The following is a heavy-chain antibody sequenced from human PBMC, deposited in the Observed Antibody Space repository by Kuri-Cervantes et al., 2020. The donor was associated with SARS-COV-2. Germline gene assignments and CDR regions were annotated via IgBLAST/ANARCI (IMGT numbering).Heavy chain of an antibody. V-gene: IGHV3-21*01. CDR1: GFTFSSYS. D-gene: IGHD3-22*01. Sequence: GGSLRLSCAASGFTFSSYSMNWVRQAPGKGLEWVSSISSSSSYIYYADSVKGRFTISRDNAENSLYLQLNSLRAEDTAVYYCARCRGGYYDSSGFYDGDAFDIWGQGTMVTASS. CDR3: ARCRGGYYDSSGFYDGDAFDI. J-gene: IGHJ3*02. CDR2: ISSSSSYI.